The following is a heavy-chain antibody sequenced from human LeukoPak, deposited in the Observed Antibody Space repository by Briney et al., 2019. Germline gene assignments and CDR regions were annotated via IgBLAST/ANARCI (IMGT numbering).Heavy chain of an antibody. Sequence: VAPVKVSCKASGYTFSDYYMHWVRQAPGQGLEWVGWINPNSGGTHSAQKFQGRVTMTRDTSISTAYMELSRLRSDDTAVYYCARGGAVAGLSWGQGTLVTVSS. CDR2: INPNSGGT. V-gene: IGHV1-2*02. D-gene: IGHD6-19*01. CDR3: ARGGAVAGLS. J-gene: IGHJ5*02. CDR1: GYTFSDYY.